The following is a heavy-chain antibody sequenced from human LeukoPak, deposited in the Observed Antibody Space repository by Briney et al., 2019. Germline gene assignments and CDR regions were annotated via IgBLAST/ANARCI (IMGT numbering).Heavy chain of an antibody. CDR2: ISGSGGST. Sequence: GGSLRLSCAASGFTFSSYAMSWVRQAPGKGLEWVSAISGSGGSTYYADSVKGRFTISRDNSKNTLYLQMNSLRAEDTAVYYCAKVSSPDVWGSYPYDYWGQGTLVTVSS. V-gene: IGHV3-23*01. CDR3: AKVSSPDVWGSYPYDY. D-gene: IGHD3-16*01. CDR1: GFTFSSYA. J-gene: IGHJ4*02.